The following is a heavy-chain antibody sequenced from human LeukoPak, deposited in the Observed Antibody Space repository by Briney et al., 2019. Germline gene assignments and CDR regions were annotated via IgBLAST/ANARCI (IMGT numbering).Heavy chain of an antibody. CDR1: GGSISSGSYY. CDR3: ARDEDYDSRGYIPWGY. Sequence: SQTLSLTCTVSGGSISSGSYYWSWIRQPAGKGLEWIGRIYTSGSTNYNPSLKSRVTISVDTSKNQFSLKLSSVTAADTAVYYCARDEDYDSRGYIPWGYWGQGTLVTVSS. V-gene: IGHV4-61*02. D-gene: IGHD3-22*01. J-gene: IGHJ4*02. CDR2: IYTSGST.